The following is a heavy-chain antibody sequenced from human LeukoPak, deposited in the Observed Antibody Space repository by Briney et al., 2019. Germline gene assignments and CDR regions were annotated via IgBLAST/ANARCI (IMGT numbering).Heavy chain of an antibody. Sequence: PSETLSLTCAVYGGSFSGYYWSWIRQPPGKGLEWIGEINHSGSTNYNPSLKSRVTISVDTSKNQFSLKLSSVTAADTAVYYCARRRWGLDAFDIWGQGTMVTVSS. D-gene: IGHD3-16*01. CDR3: ARRRWGLDAFDI. CDR1: GGSFSGYY. V-gene: IGHV4-34*01. CDR2: INHSGST. J-gene: IGHJ3*02.